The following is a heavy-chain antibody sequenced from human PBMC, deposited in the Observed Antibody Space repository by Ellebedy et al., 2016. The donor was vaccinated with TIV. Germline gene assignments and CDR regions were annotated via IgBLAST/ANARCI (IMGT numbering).Heavy chain of an antibody. Sequence: ASVKVSCKASGYTFTGYHMHWVRQAPGQGLEWMGWINPNSGGTNYAQKFQGRVTMTRDTSISTAYMELSRLRSDDTAVYYCARAGERWYSSPDVWGQGTTVTVSS. CDR2: INPNSGGT. CDR3: ARAGERWYSSPDV. D-gene: IGHD6-13*01. V-gene: IGHV1-2*02. CDR1: GYTFTGYH. J-gene: IGHJ6*02.